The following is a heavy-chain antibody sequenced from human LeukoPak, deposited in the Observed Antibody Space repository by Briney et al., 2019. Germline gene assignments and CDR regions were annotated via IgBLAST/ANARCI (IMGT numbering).Heavy chain of an antibody. CDR3: ARGGYYSNGMDV. Sequence: GGSLRLSCAASGFSFSTYSMNWVRQAPGKGLEWVSYISSSSSTIYYADSVKGRFTMSRDNAKNSLYLQMNSLRVEDTAVYYCARGGYYSNGMDVWGQGTTVTVSS. CDR2: ISSSSSTI. D-gene: IGHD3-3*01. J-gene: IGHJ6*02. V-gene: IGHV3-48*04. CDR1: GFSFSTYS.